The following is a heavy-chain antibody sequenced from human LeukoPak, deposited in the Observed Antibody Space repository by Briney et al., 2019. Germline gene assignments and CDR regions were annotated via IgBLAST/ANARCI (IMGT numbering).Heavy chain of an antibody. J-gene: IGHJ6*03. CDR1: GFTFSSYA. CDR2: ISGSGSST. V-gene: IGHV3-23*01. Sequence: GGSLRLSCAASGFTFSSYAMNWVRQAPGKGLEWVSAISGSGSSTYYADSVKGRFTISRDNSKNTLYLQMNSLRAEDTAVYYCVRLTLDTVYSYYYYMDVWGKGTTVTVSS. CDR3: VRLTLDTVYSYYYYMDV. D-gene: IGHD2-2*02.